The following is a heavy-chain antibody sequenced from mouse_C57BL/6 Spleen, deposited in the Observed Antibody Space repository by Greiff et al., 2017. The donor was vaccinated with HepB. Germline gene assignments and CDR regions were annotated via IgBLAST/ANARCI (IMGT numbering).Heavy chain of an antibody. CDR2: INPSTGGT. CDR1: GYSFTGYY. J-gene: IGHJ3*01. CDR3: ARGRGGFAY. Sequence: VQLQQSGPELVKPGASVKISCKASGYSFTGYYMNWVKQSPEKSLEWIGEINPSTGGTTYNQKFKAKATLTVDKSSSTAYMQLKSLTSEDSAVYYCARGRGGFAYWGQGTLVTVSA. V-gene: IGHV1-42*01.